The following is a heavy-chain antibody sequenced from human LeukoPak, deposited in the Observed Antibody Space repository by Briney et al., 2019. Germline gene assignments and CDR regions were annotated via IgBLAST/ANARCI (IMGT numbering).Heavy chain of an antibody. CDR1: GGTFSSYA. CDR3: AREIVEGLIAAAGTKDY. J-gene: IGHJ4*02. D-gene: IGHD6-13*01. Sequence: ASVKVSCKASGGTFSSYAISWVRQAPGQGLEWMGRIIPILGIANYAQKFQGRVTITADKSTSTAYMELSSLRSEDTAVYYCAREIVEGLIAAAGTKDYWGQGTLVTVSS. CDR2: IIPILGIA. V-gene: IGHV1-69*04.